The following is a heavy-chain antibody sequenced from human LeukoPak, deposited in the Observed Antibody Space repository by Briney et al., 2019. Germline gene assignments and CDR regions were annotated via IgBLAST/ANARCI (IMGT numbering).Heavy chain of an antibody. J-gene: IGHJ4*02. D-gene: IGHD1-26*01. CDR1: GFTFSSYS. V-gene: IGHV3-21*01. CDR2: ISSSSYI. Sequence: PGGSLRLSCAASGFTFSSYSMNWVRQAPGKGLEWVSSISSSSYIYYADSVKGRFTISRDNAKNPLYLQMNSLRAEDTAVYYCASSGIVGATGVFYWGQGTLVTVSS. CDR3: ASSGIVGATGVFY.